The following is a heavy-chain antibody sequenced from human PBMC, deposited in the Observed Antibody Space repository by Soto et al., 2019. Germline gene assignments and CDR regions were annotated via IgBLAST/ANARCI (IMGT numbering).Heavy chain of an antibody. D-gene: IGHD3-3*01. J-gene: IGHJ5*02. CDR2: IYYSGST. CDR1: GGSISSYY. V-gene: IGHV4-59*01. CDR3: ARLKDNYDFWSRSFDP. Sequence: SETLSLTCTVSGGSISSYYWSWIRQPPGKGLEWIGYIYYSGSTNYNPSLKSRVTISVDTSKNQFSLKLSSVTAADTAVYYCARLKDNYDFWSRSFDPWGQGTLVTVSS.